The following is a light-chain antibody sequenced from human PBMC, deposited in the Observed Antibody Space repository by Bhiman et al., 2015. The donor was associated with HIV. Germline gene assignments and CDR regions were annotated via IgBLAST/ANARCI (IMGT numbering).Light chain of an antibody. J-gene: IGLJ1*01. CDR3: SSFASSSTSYV. Sequence: QSALTQPRSVSGSPGQSVTISCTGTSSDVGGYNYVSWYQQHPGKAPKLMIYEVSKRPSGISNRFSGSKSGNTASLTISGLQAEDEADYYCSSFASSSTSYVFGTGTKVTVL. CDR2: EVS. V-gene: IGLV2-11*01. CDR1: SSDVGGYNY.